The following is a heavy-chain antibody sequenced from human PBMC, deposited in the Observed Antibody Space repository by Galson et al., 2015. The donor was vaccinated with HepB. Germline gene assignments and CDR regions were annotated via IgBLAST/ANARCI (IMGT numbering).Heavy chain of an antibody. CDR2: IIPILGIA. D-gene: IGHD5-18*01. J-gene: IGHJ4*02. Sequence: SVKVSCKASGGTFSSYTISWVRQAPGQGLEWMGRIIPILGIANYAQKFQGRVTITADKSTSTAYMELSSLRSEDTAVYYCARQMGGYSYGLDYWGQGTLVTVSS. CDR3: ARQMGGYSYGLDY. V-gene: IGHV1-69*02. CDR1: GGTFSSYT.